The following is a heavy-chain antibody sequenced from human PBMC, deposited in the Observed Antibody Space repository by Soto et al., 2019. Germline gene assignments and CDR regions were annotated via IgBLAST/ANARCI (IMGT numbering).Heavy chain of an antibody. CDR2: INGSGGST. V-gene: IGHV3-23*01. Sequence: GGSPRLSCAASGFTFSSYAMSWVRQAPGKGLEWVSAINGSGGSTYYADSVKGRFTISRDNSKNTLYLQMNSLRAEDTAVYYYAIVPRGMSDFGYFDSWRYGALVSGSS. CDR3: AIVPRGMSDFGYFDS. CDR1: GFTFSSYA. D-gene: IGHD2-21*01. J-gene: IGHJ4*01.